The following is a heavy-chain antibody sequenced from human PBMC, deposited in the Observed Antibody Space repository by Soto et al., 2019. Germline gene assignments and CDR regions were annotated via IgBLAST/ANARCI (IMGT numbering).Heavy chain of an antibody. D-gene: IGHD3-9*01. V-gene: IGHV1-46*01. CDR2: INPSSGST. J-gene: IGHJ4*02. CDR1: GYTFTSHY. CDR3: ARGSGYSPHY. Sequence: QVQLVQSGAEVKKPGASVKVSCKASGYTFTSHYMHWVRQAPGQGLEWMGIINPSSGSTSYAQKFQGGVPLSRDMCKSTIYVELSSGRSEDKAVYYCARGSGYSPHYWGQGTLVPVS.